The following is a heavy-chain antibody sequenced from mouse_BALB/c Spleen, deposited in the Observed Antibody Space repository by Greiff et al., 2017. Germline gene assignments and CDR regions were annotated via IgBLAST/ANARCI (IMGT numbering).Heavy chain of an antibody. CDR1: GFTFSNYW. V-gene: IGHV6-6*02. D-gene: IGHD2-4*01. CDR3: TRDYDSFAY. CDR2: IRLKSNNYAT. Sequence: DVKLQESGGGLVQPGGSMKLSCVASGFTFSNYWMNWVRQSPEKGLEWVAEIRLKSNNYATHYAESVKGRFTISRDDSKSSVYLQMNNLRAEDTGIYYCTRDYDSFAYWGQGTLVTVSA. J-gene: IGHJ3*01.